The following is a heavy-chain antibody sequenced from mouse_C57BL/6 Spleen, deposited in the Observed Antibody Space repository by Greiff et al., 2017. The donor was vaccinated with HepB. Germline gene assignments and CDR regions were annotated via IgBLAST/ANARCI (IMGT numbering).Heavy chain of an antibody. CDR3: ARLRGNPDYYAMDY. CDR1: GYSFTDYN. V-gene: IGHV1-39*01. CDR2: INPNYGTT. Sequence: EVQLQQSGPELVKPGASVKISCKASGYSFTDYNMNWVKQSNGKSLEWIGVINPNYGTTSYNQKFKGKATLTVDQSSSTAYMQLNSLTYEDSAVYYCARLRGNPDYYAMDYWGQGTSVTVSS. J-gene: IGHJ4*01. D-gene: IGHD2-1*01.